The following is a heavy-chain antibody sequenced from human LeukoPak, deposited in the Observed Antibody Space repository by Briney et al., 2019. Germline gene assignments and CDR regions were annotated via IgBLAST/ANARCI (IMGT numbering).Heavy chain of an antibody. J-gene: IGHJ3*02. D-gene: IGHD6-13*01. CDR2: IYSGGST. CDR1: GFTVSSNY. Sequence: PGGSLRLSCAASGFTVSSNYMSWVRQAPGKGLEWVSVIYSGGSTYYADSVKGRFTISRDNSKNTLYLQMNSLRAEDTAVYYCARDAGGSSRTAEDAFDIWGQGTMVTVSS. V-gene: IGHV3-66*01. CDR3: ARDAGGSSRTAEDAFDI.